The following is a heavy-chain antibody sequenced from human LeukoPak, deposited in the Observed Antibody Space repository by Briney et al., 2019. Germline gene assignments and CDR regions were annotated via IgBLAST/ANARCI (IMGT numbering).Heavy chain of an antibody. CDR1: GYTFTGYY. CDR3: ASRYYDSSGYYSREKGKFDY. Sequence: ASVKVSCKTSGYTFTGYYMHWVRQAPGQGLEWMGWINPNSGGTNYAQKFQGRVTMTRDTSISTAYMELSSLRSEDTAVYYCASRYYDSSGYYSREKGKFDYWGQGTLVTVSS. J-gene: IGHJ4*02. V-gene: IGHV1-2*02. D-gene: IGHD3-22*01. CDR2: INPNSGGT.